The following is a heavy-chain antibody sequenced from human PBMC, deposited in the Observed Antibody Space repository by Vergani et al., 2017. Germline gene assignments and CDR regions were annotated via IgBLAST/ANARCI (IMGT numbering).Heavy chain of an antibody. V-gene: IGHV3-23*01. D-gene: IGHD3-10*01. CDR3: AKGGGYYYGSGSYNYFDY. J-gene: IGHJ4*02. CDR1: GFTFSSYA. Sequence: EVQLLESGGGLVQPGGSLRLSCAASGFTFSSYAMSWVRQAPGKGLEWVSAISGSGGSTYYADSVKGRFTISSDNSKNTLYLQMNSLRAEDTAVYYCAKGGGYYYGSGSYNYFDYWGQGTLVTVSS. CDR2: ISGSGGST.